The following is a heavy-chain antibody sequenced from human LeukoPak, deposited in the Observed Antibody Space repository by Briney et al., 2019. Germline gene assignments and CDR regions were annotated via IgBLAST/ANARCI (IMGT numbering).Heavy chain of an antibody. CDR2: INHSGST. CDR1: GGSISSSSYY. J-gene: IGHJ4*02. CDR3: ARGWASCYDY. V-gene: IGHV4-39*07. Sequence: SETLSLTCTVSGGSISSSSYYWSWIRRPPGKGLEWIGEINHSGSTNYNPSLKSRVTISVDTSKNQFSLKLSSVTAADTAVYYCARGWASCYDYWGQGTLVTVSS. D-gene: IGHD2-2*01.